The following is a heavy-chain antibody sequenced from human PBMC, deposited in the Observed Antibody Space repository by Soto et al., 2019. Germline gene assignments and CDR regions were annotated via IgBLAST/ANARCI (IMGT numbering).Heavy chain of an antibody. CDR3: ATVWLWNYYYYYGMDV. CDR2: MNPNSGNT. Sequence: VASVKVSCKASGYTFTSYDINWVRQATGQGLEWMGWMNPNSGNTGYAQKFQGRVTMTRNTSISTAYMELSSLRSEDTAVYYCATVWLWNYYYYYGMDVWGQGTTVTVSS. V-gene: IGHV1-8*01. J-gene: IGHJ6*02. D-gene: IGHD3-22*01. CDR1: GYTFTSYD.